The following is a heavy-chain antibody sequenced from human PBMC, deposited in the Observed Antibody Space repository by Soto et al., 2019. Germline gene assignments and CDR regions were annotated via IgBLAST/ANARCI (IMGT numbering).Heavy chain of an antibody. CDR2: IIPIFGTA. J-gene: IGHJ4*02. V-gene: IGHV1-69*13. D-gene: IGHD1-20*01. CDR3: AGLGIPQRQAIDY. CDR1: GGTFSSYA. Sequence: SVKVSCKASGGTFSSYAISWVRQAPGQGLEWMGGIIPIFGTANYAQKFQGRVTITADESTSTAYMELSSLRSEDTAVYYWAGLGIPQRQAIDYWAQEPLVPVP.